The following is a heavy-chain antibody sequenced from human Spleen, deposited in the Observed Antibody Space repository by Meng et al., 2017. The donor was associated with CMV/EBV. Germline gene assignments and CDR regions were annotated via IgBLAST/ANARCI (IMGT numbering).Heavy chain of an antibody. V-gene: IGHV3-21*01. J-gene: IGHJ5*02. CDR1: GFTFSSYS. D-gene: IGHD2-2*01. CDR2: ISSSSSYI. Sequence: GESLKISCAASGFTFSSYSMNWVRQAPGKGLEWVSSISSSSSYIYYADSVKGRFTISRDNAKNSLYLQMNSLRAEDTAVYYCTRGQLRISHNWFDPWGQGTLVTVSS. CDR3: TRGQLRISHNWFDP.